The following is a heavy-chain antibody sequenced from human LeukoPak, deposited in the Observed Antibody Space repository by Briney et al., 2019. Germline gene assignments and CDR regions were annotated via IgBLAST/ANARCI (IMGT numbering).Heavy chain of an antibody. V-gene: IGHV4-34*01. CDR1: GGSFSNYY. CDR2: INDSGRI. J-gene: IGHJ6*03. CDR3: ARRWNYGRNYYIDV. Sequence: SETLCLTCAVYGGSFSNYYWSWIRQPPGKGLEWIGEINDSGRINYNPSLMSRVTVSVDTSKNQFSLRLTSVTATDTAVYYCARRWNYGRNYYIDVWGNGTMVSVSS. D-gene: IGHD1-7*01.